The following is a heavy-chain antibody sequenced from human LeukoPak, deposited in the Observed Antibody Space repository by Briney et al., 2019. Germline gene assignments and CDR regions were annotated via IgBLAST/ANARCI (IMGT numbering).Heavy chain of an antibody. V-gene: IGHV4-34*01. CDR3: ARGRLRYYYDSSGHIGEHYFDY. Sequence: PSETLSLTCAVYGGSFSGYYWSWIRQPPGKGLEWIGEINHSGSTNYNPSLKSRVTVSVDTSENQFSLKLSSVTAADTAVYYRARGRLRYYYDSSGHIGEHYFDYWGQGTLVTVSS. CDR1: GGSFSGYY. CDR2: INHSGST. J-gene: IGHJ4*02. D-gene: IGHD3-22*01.